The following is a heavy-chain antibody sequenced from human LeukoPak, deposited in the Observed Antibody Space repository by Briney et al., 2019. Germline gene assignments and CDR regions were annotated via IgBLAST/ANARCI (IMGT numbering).Heavy chain of an antibody. D-gene: IGHD2-8*01. CDR3: ASLYASSVYFDY. Sequence: PSETLSLTCTVSGGSIRSSSYYWGWIRQPPGKGLEWIGSILYSGSTYHNPSFKSRVTLSVDTSKNQFSLKLSSVTGADTAVYYCASLYASSVYFDYWGQGTLVTVSS. J-gene: IGHJ4*02. CDR1: GGSIRSSSYY. V-gene: IGHV4-39*01. CDR2: ILYSGST.